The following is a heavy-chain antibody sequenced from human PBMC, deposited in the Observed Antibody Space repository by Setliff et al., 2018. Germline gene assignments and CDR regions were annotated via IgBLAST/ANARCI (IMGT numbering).Heavy chain of an antibody. Sequence: ASVKVSCKTSGYSFTNYFIHWVRQAPGQGLEWMGVIGPSGDTTSFAQRFQGRVSLTSDTSTTTIYMELSSLRSEDTAIYYCARGAWFGALTIGGWIDPWGQGTLVTVSS. CDR2: IGPSGDTT. CDR1: GYSFTNYF. CDR3: ARGAWFGALTIGGWIDP. J-gene: IGHJ5*02. D-gene: IGHD3-10*01. V-gene: IGHV1-46*01.